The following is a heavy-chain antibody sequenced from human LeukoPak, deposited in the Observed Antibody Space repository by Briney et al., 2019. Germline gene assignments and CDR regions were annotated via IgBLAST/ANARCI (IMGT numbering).Heavy chain of an antibody. J-gene: IGHJ4*02. CDR1: GFTLSSYT. CDR3: AREGIAVAGPPGSYFDY. V-gene: IGHV3-23*01. CDR2: ISGSGGST. D-gene: IGHD6-19*01. Sequence: GGSLRLSCAASGFTLSSYTVNWVRQAPGKGLEWVSAISGSGGSTYYADSVKGRFTISRDNSKNTLYLQMNSLRAEDTAVYYCAREGIAVAGPPGSYFDYWGQGTLVTVSS.